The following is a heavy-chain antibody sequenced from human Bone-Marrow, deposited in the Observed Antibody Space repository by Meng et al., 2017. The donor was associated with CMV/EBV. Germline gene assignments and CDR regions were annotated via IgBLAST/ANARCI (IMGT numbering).Heavy chain of an antibody. V-gene: IGHV3-53*01. D-gene: IGHD2-2*01. Sequence: GESLKISCAASGFTVSSNYMSWVRQAPGKGLEWVSVIYSGGSTYYADSVKGRFTISRDNSKNTLYLQMNSLRAEDTAVYYCANSGSAAFYPWFDPWGQGTLVTVSS. CDR1: GFTVSSNY. J-gene: IGHJ5*02. CDR3: ANSGSAAFYPWFDP. CDR2: IYSGGST.